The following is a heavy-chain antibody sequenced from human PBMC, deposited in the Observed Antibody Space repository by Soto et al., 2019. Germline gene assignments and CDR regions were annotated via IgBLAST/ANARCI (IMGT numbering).Heavy chain of an antibody. CDR1: GLTFRNDW. V-gene: IGHV3-7*01. CDR2: INQDGSER. CDR3: AKLPWEVAPS. J-gene: IGHJ5*02. Sequence: GGSLRLSCAGSGLTFRNDWLSWVRQAPGKGLEWVANINQDGSERYYVDSVRGRFTISRGNARNTVYLQMNSLEAEDTAVYYCAKLPWEVAPSWGQGTLVTVS. D-gene: IGHD1-26*01.